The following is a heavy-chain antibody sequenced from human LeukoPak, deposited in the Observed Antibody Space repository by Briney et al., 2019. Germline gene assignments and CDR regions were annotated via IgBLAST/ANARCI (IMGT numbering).Heavy chain of an antibody. V-gene: IGHV3-73*01. CDR1: GFTFSSYA. CDR2: IRSKVNNYAT. D-gene: IGHD6-19*01. J-gene: IGHJ4*02. CDR3: TTQYSCGPPGY. Sequence: GGSLRLSCAASGFTFSSYAMHWVRQASGKGLEWIGRIRSKVNNYATAYAASVKDRFTISRDDSRNTAYLQMNSLKTEDTAVYYCTTQYSCGPPGYWGQGTLVTVSS.